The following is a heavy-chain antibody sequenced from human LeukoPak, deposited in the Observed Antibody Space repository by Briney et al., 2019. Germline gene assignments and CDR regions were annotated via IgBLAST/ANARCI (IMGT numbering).Heavy chain of an antibody. V-gene: IGHV1-69*13. J-gene: IGHJ4*02. Sequence: SVKVSCKASGGTFSSYAFSWVRQAPGQGLEWMGGIIPIVGTTNYAQMFQGRVTITADESTSAAYMELSSLRSEDTAVYYCARGGYYYDSSGYSHLPDYWGQGTLVTVS. D-gene: IGHD3-22*01. CDR3: ARGGYYYDSSGYSHLPDY. CDR2: IIPIVGTT. CDR1: GGTFSSYA.